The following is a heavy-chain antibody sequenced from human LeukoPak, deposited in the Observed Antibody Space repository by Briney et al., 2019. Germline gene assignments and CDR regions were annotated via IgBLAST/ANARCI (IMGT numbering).Heavy chain of an antibody. CDR1: GGSFSGYY. Sequence: SETLSLTCAVYGGSFSGYYWSWIRQPPGKGLEWIGEINHSGSTNYNPSLKSRVTISVDTSKNQFSLKLSSVTAADTAVYYCARGTSITMVRGGGVCGYWGQGTLVTVSS. J-gene: IGHJ4*02. V-gene: IGHV4-34*01. CDR3: ARGTSITMVRGGGVCGY. D-gene: IGHD3-10*01. CDR2: INHSGST.